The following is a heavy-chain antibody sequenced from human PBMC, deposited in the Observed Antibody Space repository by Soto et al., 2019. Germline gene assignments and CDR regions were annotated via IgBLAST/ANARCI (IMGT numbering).Heavy chain of an antibody. CDR2: IYHSGST. Sequence: SETLSLTCTVSGASLSSYYWSWIRQPPGKGLEWIGYIYHSGSTYYNPSLKSRVTISVDRSKNQFSLKLSSVTAADTAVYYCARGPPFGYWGQGTLVTVSS. V-gene: IGHV4-59*12. D-gene: IGHD3-10*01. CDR1: GASLSSYY. CDR3: ARGPPFGY. J-gene: IGHJ4*02.